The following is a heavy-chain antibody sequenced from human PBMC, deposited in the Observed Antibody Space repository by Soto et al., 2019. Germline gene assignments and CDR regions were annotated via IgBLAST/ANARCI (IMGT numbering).Heavy chain of an antibody. CDR2: IYYSGST. D-gene: IGHD6-19*01. V-gene: IGHV4-39*01. CDR3: ARHEAPSGWYFDY. J-gene: IGHJ4*02. Sequence: SETLSLTCTVSGGSISSSSYYWGWIRQPPGKGLEWVGSIYYSGSTYYNPSLKSRVTISVDTSKNQFSLKLSSVTAADTAVYYCARHEAPSGWYFDYWGQGTLVTVSS. CDR1: GGSISSSSYY.